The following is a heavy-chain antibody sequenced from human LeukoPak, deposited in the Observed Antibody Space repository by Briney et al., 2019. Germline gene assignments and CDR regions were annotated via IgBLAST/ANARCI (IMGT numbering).Heavy chain of an antibody. D-gene: IGHD2-2*01. Sequence: GRSLTLSCAASGLTFDDYAMHWVRQAPGKGLEWVSGISWNSGSIGYADSVKGRFTNSRDNAKNSLYLQMNSLRADDTALYYCAKDTGLVPAAYYFDHWGQGTLVTVSS. CDR1: GLTFDDYA. CDR2: ISWNSGSI. V-gene: IGHV3-9*01. CDR3: AKDTGLVPAAYYFDH. J-gene: IGHJ4*02.